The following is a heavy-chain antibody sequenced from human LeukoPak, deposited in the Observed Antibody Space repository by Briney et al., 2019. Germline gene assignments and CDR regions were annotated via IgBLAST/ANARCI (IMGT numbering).Heavy chain of an antibody. CDR1: RFTFSTYG. CDR2: IRDDGSNK. V-gene: IGHV3-30*02. CDR3: AKDEGFSGSGSYDHNNWIDP. Sequence: GGSLRLSCAASRFTFSTYGMHWVRQAPGKGLEGVAFIRDDGSNKYYADSVKGRFTISRDNSKNTLYLQMNSLRAEDTAAYYCAKDEGFSGSGSYDHNNWIDPRGKGTLVTVSS. J-gene: IGHJ5*02. D-gene: IGHD3-10*01.